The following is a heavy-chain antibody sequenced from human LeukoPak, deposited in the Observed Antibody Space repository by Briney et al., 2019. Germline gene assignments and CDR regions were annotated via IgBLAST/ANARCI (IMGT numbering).Heavy chain of an antibody. J-gene: IGHJ6*03. D-gene: IGHD3-10*01. CDR1: GFTFDDYA. Sequence: GRSLRLSCAASGFTFDDYAMHWVRQAPGKGLEWVSGISWNSGSIGYADSVKGRFTISRDNAKNSLYLQMNSLGAEDMALYYCAKAYGSGSSRYYMDVWGKGTTVTVSS. CDR2: ISWNSGSI. V-gene: IGHV3-9*03. CDR3: AKAYGSGSSRYYMDV.